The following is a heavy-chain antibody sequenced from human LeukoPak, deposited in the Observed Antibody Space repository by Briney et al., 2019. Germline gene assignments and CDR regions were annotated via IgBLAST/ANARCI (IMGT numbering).Heavy chain of an antibody. D-gene: IGHD3-10*01. CDR1: GGSISSSSYY. V-gene: IGHV4-39*01. CDR2: IYYSGST. J-gene: IGHJ4*02. Sequence: PETLSLTCTVSGGSISSSSYYWGWIRQPPGKGLEWIGSIYYSGSTYYNPSLKSRVTISVDTSKNQFSLKLSSVTAADTAVYYCARSYGLLFDYWGQGTLVTVSS. CDR3: ARSYGLLFDY.